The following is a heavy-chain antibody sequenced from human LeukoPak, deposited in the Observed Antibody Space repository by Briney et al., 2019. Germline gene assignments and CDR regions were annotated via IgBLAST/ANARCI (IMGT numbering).Heavy chain of an antibody. J-gene: IGHJ4*02. CDR2: IYYSGST. V-gene: IGHV4-61*01. D-gene: IGHD1-1*01. CDR3: AKGSNWNDFDY. CDR1: GGSISSSSYY. Sequence: SETLSLTCTVSGGSISSSSYYWSWIRQPPGKGLEWIGYIYYSGSTNYNPSLKSRVTISVDTSKNQFSLKLSSVTAADTAVYYCAKGSNWNDFDYWGQGTLVTVSS.